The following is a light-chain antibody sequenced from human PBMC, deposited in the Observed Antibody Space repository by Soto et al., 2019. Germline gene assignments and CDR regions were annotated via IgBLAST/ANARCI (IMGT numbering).Light chain of an antibody. Sequence: QAVVTQEPSLTVSPGGTVTLTCGSSTGPVTRDHFPYWFQQKPGQAPRTLIYDTTNKHSWTPARFSGSLLGGKAALTLSGAQPEDEADYYCLLSYTNSHVMFGGGTQLTV. CDR1: TGPVTRDHF. V-gene: IGLV7-46*01. CDR2: DTT. CDR3: LLSYTNSHVM. J-gene: IGLJ7*01.